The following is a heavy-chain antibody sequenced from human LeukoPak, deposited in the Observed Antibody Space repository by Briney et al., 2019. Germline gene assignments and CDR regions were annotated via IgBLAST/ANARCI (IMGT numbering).Heavy chain of an antibody. V-gene: IGHV1-18*01. Sequence: EASVKVSCKASGYTFASYGVSWVRQAPGQGLEWMGWIIAYSGNTNYAQKFRGRVTMTTDTATSTAYMELRSLISDDTAVYYCARNGYCSSTSCLFDYWGQGTLVTVSS. CDR1: GYTFASYG. D-gene: IGHD2-2*03. CDR2: IIAYSGNT. CDR3: ARNGYCSSTSCLFDY. J-gene: IGHJ4*02.